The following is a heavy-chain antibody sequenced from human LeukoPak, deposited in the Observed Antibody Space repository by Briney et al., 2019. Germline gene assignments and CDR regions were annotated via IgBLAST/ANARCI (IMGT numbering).Heavy chain of an antibody. D-gene: IGHD3-16*02. Sequence: PGGSLRLSCAASGFTFDDYAMHWVRQAPGKGLEWVSGISWNSGSIGYADSVKGRFTISRDNAKNSLYLQMDSLRAEDTAVYYCAKVSRDHWFDPWGQGTLVTVSS. J-gene: IGHJ5*02. V-gene: IGHV3-9*01. CDR3: AKVSRDHWFDP. CDR1: GFTFDDYA. CDR2: ISWNSGSI.